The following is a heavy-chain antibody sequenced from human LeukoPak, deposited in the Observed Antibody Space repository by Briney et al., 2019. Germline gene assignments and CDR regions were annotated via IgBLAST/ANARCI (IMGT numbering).Heavy chain of an antibody. D-gene: IGHD6-13*01. V-gene: IGHV3-21*01. J-gene: IGHJ5*02. CDR3: ARSRKGHHWVAAAGDWFDP. CDR1: GFTFSSYS. Sequence: GGSLRLSCAASGFTFSSYSMNWVRQAPGKGLEWVSSISSSSSYIYYADSVKGRFTISRDNAKNSLYLQMNSLRAEDTAVYYCARSRKGHHWVAAAGDWFDPWGQGTLVTVSS. CDR2: ISSSSSYI.